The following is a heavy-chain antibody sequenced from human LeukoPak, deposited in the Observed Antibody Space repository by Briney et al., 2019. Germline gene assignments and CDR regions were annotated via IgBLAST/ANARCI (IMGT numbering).Heavy chain of an antibody. D-gene: IGHD3-10*01. J-gene: IGHJ4*02. CDR1: GGSFSGYY. CDR2: INHSGST. V-gene: IGHV4-34*01. Sequence: PSETLSLTCAVYGGSFSGYYWSWIRQPPGKGLEWIGEINHSGSTNYNPSLKSRVTISVDTSKNQFSLKLSSVTAADTAVYYCARPNTRHYYGSGSYPYWGQGTLVTVSS. CDR3: ARPNTRHYYGSGSYPY.